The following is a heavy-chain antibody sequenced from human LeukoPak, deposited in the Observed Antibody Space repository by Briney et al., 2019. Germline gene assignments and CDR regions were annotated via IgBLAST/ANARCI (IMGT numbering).Heavy chain of an antibody. V-gene: IGHV4-59*01. Sequence: PSETLSLTCTASGGSISSYYWNWIRQPPGKGLEWLGYIHYSGSTKYNPSLESRVTISLDTAKNQFSLRLSSLTAADTAVYYCARGEGQAVSAFDYWGQGMLVTVSS. CDR2: IHYSGST. D-gene: IGHD2-21*02. CDR3: ARGEGQAVSAFDY. J-gene: IGHJ4*02. CDR1: GGSISSYY.